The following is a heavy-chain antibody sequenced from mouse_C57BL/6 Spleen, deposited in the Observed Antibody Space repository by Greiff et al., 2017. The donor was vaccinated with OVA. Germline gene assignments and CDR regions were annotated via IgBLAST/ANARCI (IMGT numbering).Heavy chain of an antibody. CDR2: ISNGGGST. V-gene: IGHV5-12*01. D-gene: IGHD1-1*01. CDR3: ARQNITTVVADWYFDV. J-gene: IGHJ1*03. Sequence: EVQGVESGGGLVQPGGSLKLSCAASGFTFSDYYMYWVRQTPEKRLEWVAYISNGGGSTYYPDTVKGRFTISRDNAKNTLYLQMSRLKSEDTAMYYCARQNITTVVADWYFDVWGTGTTVTVSS. CDR1: GFTFSDYY.